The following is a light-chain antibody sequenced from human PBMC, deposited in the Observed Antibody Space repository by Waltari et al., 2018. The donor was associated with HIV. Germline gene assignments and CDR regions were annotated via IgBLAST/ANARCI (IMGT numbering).Light chain of an antibody. CDR1: DSKIGSNN. CDR3: ASWDDNLNSWM. CDR2: KNN. J-gene: IGLJ3*02. V-gene: IGLV1-47*01. Sequence: QSVMTQPPSASGTPGPRVSISCSGSDSKIGSNNVSWYQDLPGTAPKLLIYKNNQRPSGVPDRFSGSKSDTSASLAISGLRSEDESDYYCASWDDNLNSWMFGGGTKVTVL.